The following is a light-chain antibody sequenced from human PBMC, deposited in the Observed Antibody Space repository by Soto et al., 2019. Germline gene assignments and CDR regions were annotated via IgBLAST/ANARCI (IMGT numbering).Light chain of an antibody. CDR3: AAWDDSLNGWV. CDR2: GTN. Sequence: QSVLTQPPSASGTPGQRVTISCSGSSSNIGSNTVSWYQQFPGTAPKLLIYGTNQRPSGVPGRFSGSKSGTSASLAISGLQSEDEADYYCAAWDDSLNGWVFGGGTQLTVL. CDR1: SSNIGSNT. V-gene: IGLV1-44*01. J-gene: IGLJ3*02.